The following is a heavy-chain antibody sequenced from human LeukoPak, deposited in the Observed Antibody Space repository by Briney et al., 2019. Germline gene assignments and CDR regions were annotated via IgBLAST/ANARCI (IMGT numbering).Heavy chain of an antibody. CDR1: GGSISSSSYY. Sequence: SETLSLTCTVSGGSISSSSYYWGWIRQPPGKGLEWIGTIYYSGSTYHNPSLKSRVTISVDTSKNQFSLKLSSVTASDTAVYYCARHASLSIAAYFEYGGQGTLVTVSS. CDR3: ARHASLSIAAYFEY. CDR2: IYYSGST. D-gene: IGHD6-6*01. J-gene: IGHJ4*02. V-gene: IGHV4-39*01.